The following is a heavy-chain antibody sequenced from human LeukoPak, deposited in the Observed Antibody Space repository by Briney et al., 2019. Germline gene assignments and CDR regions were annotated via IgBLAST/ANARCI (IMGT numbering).Heavy chain of an antibody. V-gene: IGHV3-23*01. D-gene: IGHD3-10*01. CDR2: ISGSGGST. CDR3: ARSGLSPFEY. J-gene: IGHJ4*02. Sequence: GGSLRLSCSASGSTFSSHALSWVRQAPGKGLEWVSSISGSGGSTYYADSVKGRFTISRVNSKNTLDLRMNSLRAEDTAVYYCARSGLSPFEYWGQGTLVTVSS. CDR1: GSTFSSHA.